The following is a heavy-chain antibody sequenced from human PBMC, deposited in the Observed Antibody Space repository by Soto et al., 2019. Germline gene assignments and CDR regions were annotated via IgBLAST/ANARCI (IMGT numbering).Heavy chain of an antibody. CDR3: ARDVVDTIGYCSSTSTCRGWFDP. Sequence: QVRLVESGGGLVKPGGSLRLSCAASGFTFSDYYMSWIRQAPGKGLEWVSYISSSGSTIYYADSVKGRFTISRDNAKNSLYLQMNSLRAEDTAVYYCARDVVDTIGYCSSTSTCRGWFDPWGQGTLVTVSS. J-gene: IGHJ5*02. CDR1: GFTFSDYY. D-gene: IGHD2-2*01. V-gene: IGHV3-11*01. CDR2: ISSSGSTI.